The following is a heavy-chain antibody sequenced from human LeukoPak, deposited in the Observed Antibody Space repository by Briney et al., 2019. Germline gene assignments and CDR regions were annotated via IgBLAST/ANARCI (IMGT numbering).Heavy chain of an antibody. CDR3: ARVTHFGYFQH. D-gene: IGHD3-10*01. CDR2: INHSGST. J-gene: IGHJ1*01. V-gene: IGHV4-34*01. CDR1: GDSVTTYY. Sequence: SETLSLTCTVSGDSVTTYYWSWIRQPPGKGLEWIGEINHSGSTNYNPSLKSRVTISVDTSKNQFSLKLSSVTAADTAVYYCARVTHFGYFQHWGQGTLVTVSS.